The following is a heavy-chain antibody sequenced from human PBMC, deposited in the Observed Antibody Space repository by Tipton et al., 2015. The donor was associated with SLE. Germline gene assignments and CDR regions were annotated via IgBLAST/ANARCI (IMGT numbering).Heavy chain of an antibody. V-gene: IGHV3-7*01. CDR2: INQDGSNL. D-gene: IGHD5-12*01. Sequence: SLRLSCAASGFTFSRYSMNWVRQTPGKGLEWVANINQDGSNLAYVDSVRGRFSISRDNAQNSLILQMNGLRADDTAVYYCVKAFPYDSANNWGQGTLVTVSS. CDR3: VKAFPYDSANN. J-gene: IGHJ4*02. CDR1: GFTFSRYS.